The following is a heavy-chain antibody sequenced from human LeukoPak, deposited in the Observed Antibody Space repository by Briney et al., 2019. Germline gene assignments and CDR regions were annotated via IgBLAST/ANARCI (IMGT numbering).Heavy chain of an antibody. CDR3: ARDRGSGYDYALYYFDY. CDR2: VSSSSSYI. D-gene: IGHD5-12*01. CDR1: GFTFSSYT. Sequence: MPGRSLRLSCAASGFTFSSYTMNWVRQAPGKGLEWVSSVSSSSSYIYYADSVRGRFTISRDNAKNSLYLQMNSLRAEDTAVYYCARDRGSGYDYALYYFDYWGQGTLVTVSS. V-gene: IGHV3-21*01. J-gene: IGHJ4*02.